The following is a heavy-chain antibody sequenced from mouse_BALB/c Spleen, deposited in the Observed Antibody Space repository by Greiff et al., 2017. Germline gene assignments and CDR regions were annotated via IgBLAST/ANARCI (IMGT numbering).Heavy chain of an antibody. CDR2: ISSGGST. CDR1: GFTFSSYA. D-gene: IGHD1-1*01. Sequence: EVKLQESGGGLVKPGGSLKLSCAASGFTFSSYAMSWVRQTPEKRLEWVASISSGGSTYYPDSVKGRFTISRDNARNILYLQMSSLRSEDTAMYYCARERNYGSSYEDYAMDYWGQGTSVTVSS. V-gene: IGHV5-6-5*01. CDR3: ARERNYGSSYEDYAMDY. J-gene: IGHJ4*01.